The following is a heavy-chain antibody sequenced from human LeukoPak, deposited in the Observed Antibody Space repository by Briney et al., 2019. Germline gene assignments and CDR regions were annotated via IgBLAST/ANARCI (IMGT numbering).Heavy chain of an antibody. J-gene: IGHJ4*02. CDR2: ISSSSSTI. CDR3: AREYSSSSGSVSDY. V-gene: IGHV3-48*02. Sequence: GGSLRLSCAASGFTFSSYNMNWVRQAPGKGLEWVSYISSSSSTIYYADSVKGRFSISRDNAKNSLYLQMNSLRDEDTAVYYCAREYSSSSGSVSDYWGQGTLVTVSS. CDR1: GFTFSSYN. D-gene: IGHD6-6*01.